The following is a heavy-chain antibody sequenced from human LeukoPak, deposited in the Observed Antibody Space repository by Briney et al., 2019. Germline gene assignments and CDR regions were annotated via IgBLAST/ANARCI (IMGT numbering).Heavy chain of an antibody. CDR1: GGSFSSYY. D-gene: IGHD6-19*01. CDR3: ARCGSGPRHYYYYYMDV. CDR2: IYYSGST. V-gene: IGHV4-59*01. Sequence: SETLSLTCAVYGGSFSSYYWSWIRQPPGKGLEWIGYIYYSGSTNYNPSLKSRVTISVDTSKNQFSLKLSSVTAADTAVYYCARCGSGPRHYYYYYMDVWGKGTTVTVSS. J-gene: IGHJ6*03.